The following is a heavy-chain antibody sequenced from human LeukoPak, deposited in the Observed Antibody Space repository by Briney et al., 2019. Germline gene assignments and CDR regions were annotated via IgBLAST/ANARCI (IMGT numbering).Heavy chain of an antibody. CDR1: GYSFTNYW. D-gene: IGHD3-22*01. CDR2: IYPGDSDT. CDR3: ARLPGRYYDGSGYLDY. V-gene: IGHV5-51*01. J-gene: IGHJ4*02. Sequence: GESLKISCKGSGYSFTNYWIGWVRQMPGKGLEWMGIIYPGDSDTRYSPSFQGQVTISADKSSSTAYLQWSSLKASDTAMYYCARLPGRYYDGSGYLDYWGQGTLVTVSS.